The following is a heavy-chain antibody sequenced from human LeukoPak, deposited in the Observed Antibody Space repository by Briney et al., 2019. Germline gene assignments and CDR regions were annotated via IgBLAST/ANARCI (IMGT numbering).Heavy chain of an antibody. D-gene: IGHD3-10*01. CDR3: ARDQLLWFGELSYYYYYGMDV. CDR1: GFTFSDYY. CDR2: ISSSGSTI. J-gene: IGHJ6*02. V-gene: IGHV3-11*01. Sequence: GGSLRLSCAASGFTFSDYYMSWIRQAPGKGLEWVSYISSSGSTIYYADSVKGRFTISRDNAKNSLYLQMNSLRAEDTAVYYCARDQLLWFGELSYYYYYGMDVWGQGTTVTVSS.